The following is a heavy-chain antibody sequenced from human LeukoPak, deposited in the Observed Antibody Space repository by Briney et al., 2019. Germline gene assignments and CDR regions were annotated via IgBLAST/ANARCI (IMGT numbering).Heavy chain of an antibody. CDR2: ISAYNGNT. Sequence: ASVKVSCKASGYTFTSYGISWVRQAPGQGLEWMGWISAYNGNTNYAQKLQGRVTVTTDTSTSTAYMELRSLRSDDTAVYYCARSLYGVRVNSMDVWGQGTTVTVSS. CDR3: ARSLYGVRVNSMDV. V-gene: IGHV1-18*01. CDR1: GYTFTSYG. J-gene: IGHJ6*02. D-gene: IGHD3-10*01.